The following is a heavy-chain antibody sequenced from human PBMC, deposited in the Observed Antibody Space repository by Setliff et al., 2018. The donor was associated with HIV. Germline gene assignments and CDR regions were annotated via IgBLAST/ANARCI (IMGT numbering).Heavy chain of an antibody. J-gene: IGHJ4*02. Sequence: ASVKVSCKASGYTFISYGITWVRQAPGQGLEWMGRITAGNGDTKYSQKFQDRVTLTSDMSANTVYMDLTTLRSEDTAVYYCASPMFYDGKVVWGQGTPVTVSS. CDR1: GYTFISYG. D-gene: IGHD3-22*01. CDR2: ITAGNGDT. V-gene: IGHV1-3*01. CDR3: ASPMFYDGKVV.